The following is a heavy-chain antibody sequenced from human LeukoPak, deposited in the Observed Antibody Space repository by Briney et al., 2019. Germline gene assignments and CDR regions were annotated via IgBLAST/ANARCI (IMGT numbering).Heavy chain of an antibody. J-gene: IGHJ4*02. Sequence: ASVNVSFKASGYTFTVYYMHWVRQAPGQGREWMGWINPNSGGTNYAQKFQGRVTMTRDTSISTAYMELSRLRSDATAVYYCARVVKVTAPWHYRGQGTLVTVSS. D-gene: IGHD2-21*02. CDR2: INPNSGGT. CDR1: GYTFTVYY. V-gene: IGHV1-2*02. CDR3: ARVVKVTAPWHY.